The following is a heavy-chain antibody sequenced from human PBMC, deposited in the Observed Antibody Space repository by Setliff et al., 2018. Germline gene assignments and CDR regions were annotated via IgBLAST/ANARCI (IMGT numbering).Heavy chain of an antibody. CDR3: ARALGYCSRTSCYADAFDI. CDR2: MYHSGST. CDR1: GYSISSDYY. V-gene: IGHV4-38-2*01. Sequence: SETLSLTCAVSGYSISSDYYWGWIRQPPGKGLEWIGSMYHSGSTYYNPPLKSRVTISVDTSKNQFSLKLNYVTAADTAVYYCARALGYCSRTSCYADAFDIWGQGTMVTVSS. D-gene: IGHD2-2*01. J-gene: IGHJ3*02.